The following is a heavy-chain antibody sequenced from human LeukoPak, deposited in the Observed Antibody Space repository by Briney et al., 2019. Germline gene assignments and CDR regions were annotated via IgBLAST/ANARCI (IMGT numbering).Heavy chain of an antibody. D-gene: IGHD3-3*01. CDR3: ARPLGEWLSHYYYGMDV. CDR2: ISYDGSNK. J-gene: IGHJ6*02. Sequence: GRSLRLSCAASGFTFSSYAMHWVRQAPGKGLEWVAVISYDGSNKYYADSVKGRFTISRDNSKNTLYLQMNSLRAEDTAVYCCARPLGEWLSHYYYGMDVWGQGTTVTVSS. V-gene: IGHV3-30-3*01. CDR1: GFTFSSYA.